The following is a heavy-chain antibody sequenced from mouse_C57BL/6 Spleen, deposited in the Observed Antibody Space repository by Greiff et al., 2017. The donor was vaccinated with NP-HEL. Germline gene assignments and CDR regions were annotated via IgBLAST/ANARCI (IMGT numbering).Heavy chain of an antibody. Sequence: VQLQQSGAELVKPGASVKLSCTASGFNIKDYYMHWVKQRTEQGLEWIGRIDPEDGETKYAPKFPGKATITADTSSNTAYLQLSSLTAEDTAVYYCARGYSNLGFAYWGQGTLVTVSA. CDR1: GFNIKDYY. V-gene: IGHV14-2*01. CDR3: ARGYSNLGFAY. CDR2: IDPEDGET. D-gene: IGHD2-5*01. J-gene: IGHJ3*01.